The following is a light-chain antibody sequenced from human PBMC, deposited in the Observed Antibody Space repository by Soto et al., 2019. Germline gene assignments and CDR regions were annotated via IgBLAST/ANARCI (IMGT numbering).Light chain of an antibody. CDR2: GAS. CDR1: QSISYY. Sequence: DIQLTQSPPTLSASVGDRVTITGRASQSISYYLAWYQQIPGKPPKLLIYGASSLQSGVPSRFSGSGSGTEFTLTISSLQPDDFATYFCQHHNSYSQTFGQGTKVEIK. J-gene: IGKJ1*01. CDR3: QHHNSYSQT. V-gene: IGKV1-5*01.